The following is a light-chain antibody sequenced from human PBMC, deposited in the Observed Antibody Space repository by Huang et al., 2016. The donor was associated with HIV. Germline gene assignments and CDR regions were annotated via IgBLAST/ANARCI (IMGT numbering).Light chain of an antibody. J-gene: IGKJ4*01. CDR3: QHYYNWPPLT. CDR2: GAS. Sequence: EIVMTQSPATLSASPGERATLSCRASQSVSSNLAGYQQKPGQAPRLLIYGASTRATGVPVRFSGSGSGTEFSLTISSLQSEDIALYYCQHYYNWPPLTFGGGTKVEIK. CDR1: QSVSSN. V-gene: IGKV3-15*01.